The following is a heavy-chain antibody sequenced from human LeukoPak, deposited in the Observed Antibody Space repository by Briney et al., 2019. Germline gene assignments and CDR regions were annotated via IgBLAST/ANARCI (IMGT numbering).Heavy chain of an antibody. V-gene: IGHV3-23*01. J-gene: IGHJ4*02. Sequence: PGGSLRLSCVASGFTFNNYAMNWVRQAPGKGLEWVSAISGSGGSTYYADSVKGRFTISRDDSKNTLYVEMNSLRAEDTAVYYCAKRLHTSSWYVVGLDYWGQGTLVTVSS. D-gene: IGHD6-13*01. CDR3: AKRLHTSSWYVVGLDY. CDR1: GFTFNNYA. CDR2: ISGSGGST.